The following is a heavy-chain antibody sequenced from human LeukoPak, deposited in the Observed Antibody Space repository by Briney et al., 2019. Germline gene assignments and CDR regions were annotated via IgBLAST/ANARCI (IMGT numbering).Heavy chain of an antibody. D-gene: IGHD3-10*01. CDR2: VSAYNGNT. CDR1: GYAITIYG. Sequence: SAQVSCKASGYAITIYGISWVGRAPGQGGEWRGWVSAYNGNTNYSQKIQGRVTMTTDTSTSTAYVELRSLRSDDTAVYYCARRRGYGVLWFGELPNYYYYGMDVWGKGTTVTVSS. CDR3: ARRRGYGVLWFGELPNYYYYGMDV. V-gene: IGHV1-18*04. J-gene: IGHJ6*04.